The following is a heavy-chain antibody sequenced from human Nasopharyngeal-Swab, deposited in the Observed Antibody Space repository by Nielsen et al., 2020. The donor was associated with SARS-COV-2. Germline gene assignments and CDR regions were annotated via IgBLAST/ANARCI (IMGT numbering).Heavy chain of an antibody. D-gene: IGHD2-15*01. V-gene: IGHV3-30*18. CDR3: AKAHGGGFYYYYMDV. CDR1: GFTFSSYG. CDR2: ISYDGSNK. J-gene: IGHJ6*03. Sequence: GGSLRLSCAASGFTFSSYGMHWGRQAPGKGLEWVAVISYDGSNKYYADSVKGRFTISRDNSKNTLYLQMNSLRAEDTAVYYCAKAHGGGFYYYYMDVWGKGTTVTVSS.